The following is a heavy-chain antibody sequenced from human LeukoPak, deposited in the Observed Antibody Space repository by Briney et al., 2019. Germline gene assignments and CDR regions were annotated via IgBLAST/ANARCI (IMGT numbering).Heavy chain of an antibody. J-gene: IGHJ4*02. V-gene: IGHV3-23*01. Sequence: GGSLRLSCAASGFTFSSYAMSWVRQAPGKGLEWVSAISGSGGSTYYADSVKGRFTISRGNSKNTLYLQMNSLRAEDTAVYYCAKDSDVYFYDSSGPAFWGQGTLVTVSS. CDR1: GFTFSSYA. CDR3: AKDSDVYFYDSSGPAF. CDR2: ISGSGGST. D-gene: IGHD3-22*01.